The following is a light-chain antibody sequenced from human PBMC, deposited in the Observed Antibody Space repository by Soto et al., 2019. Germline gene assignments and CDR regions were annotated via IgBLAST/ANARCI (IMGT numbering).Light chain of an antibody. CDR1: SSGVGGYNY. V-gene: IGLV2-14*01. Sequence: QCALTQPASVSGSPGQSITISCTGTSSGVGGYNYVSWYQQHPGKAPKLMIYDVSNRPSGVSNRFSGSKSGNTASLTISGLQAEDEADYYCSSYTSSSPYVFGTGTRSPS. J-gene: IGLJ1*01. CDR3: SSYTSSSPYV. CDR2: DVS.